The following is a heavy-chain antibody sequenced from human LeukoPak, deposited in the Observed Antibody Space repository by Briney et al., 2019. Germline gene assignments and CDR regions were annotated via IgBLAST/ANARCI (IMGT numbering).Heavy chain of an antibody. CDR3: ARDLPHYASGAYYFDY. V-gene: IGHV4-4*02. D-gene: IGHD3-10*01. CDR1: NGPITSGNW. J-gene: IGHJ4*02. Sequence: PSETLSLTCAVSNGPITSGNWWNWVRQPPGKGLEWIGEIYHSGNTNYNPSLKSRVTISVDKAKNQFSLRLSSVTAADTAVYYCARDLPHYASGAYYFDYWGQGILVTVSS. CDR2: IYHSGNT.